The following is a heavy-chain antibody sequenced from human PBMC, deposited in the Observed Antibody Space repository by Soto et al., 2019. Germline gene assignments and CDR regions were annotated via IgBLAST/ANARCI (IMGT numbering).Heavy chain of an antibody. V-gene: IGHV1-69*02. J-gene: IGHJ5*02. Sequence: QVQLVQSGAEVKKPGSSVKVSCKASGGTFSSYTISWVRQAPGQGLEWMGRIIPILGIANYAQKFQGRVTITEDKSTSTADMELSSLRSEDTAVYYWARVAVAGPHPRWFDPWGQGPLVTVSS. CDR1: GGTFSSYT. CDR3: ARVAVAGPHPRWFDP. CDR2: IIPILGIA. D-gene: IGHD6-19*01.